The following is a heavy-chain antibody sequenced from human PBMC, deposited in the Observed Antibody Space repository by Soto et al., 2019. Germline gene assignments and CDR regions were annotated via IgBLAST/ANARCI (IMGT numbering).Heavy chain of an antibody. J-gene: IGHJ6*02. CDR2: IWYDGSNK. V-gene: IGHV3-33*06. D-gene: IGHD5-18*01. CDR3: AKSCPCSEIQLWLIGDYYYGMDV. Sequence: PGGSLRLSCAASGFTFSSYGMHWVRQAPGKGLEWVAVIWYDGSNKYYADSVKGRFTISRDNSKNTLYLQMNSLRAEDTAVYYCAKSCPCSEIQLWLIGDYYYGMDVWGQGTTVTVSS. CDR1: GFTFSSYG.